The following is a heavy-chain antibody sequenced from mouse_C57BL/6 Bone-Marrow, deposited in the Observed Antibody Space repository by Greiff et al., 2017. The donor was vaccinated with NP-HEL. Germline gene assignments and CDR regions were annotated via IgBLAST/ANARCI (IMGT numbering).Heavy chain of an antibody. CDR2: IDPNSGGT. V-gene: IGHV1-72*01. D-gene: IGHD1-1*01. J-gene: IGHJ2*01. Sequence: QVQLQQPGAELVKPGASVKLSCKASGYTFTSYWMHWVKQRPGRGLEWIGRIDPNSGGTKYNEKFKGKATLTVDKPSSTAYMQLSSLTSEDSAVYYCARERRRRFGKGYFDYWGQGTTLTVSS. CDR1: GYTFTSYW. CDR3: ARERRRRFGKGYFDY.